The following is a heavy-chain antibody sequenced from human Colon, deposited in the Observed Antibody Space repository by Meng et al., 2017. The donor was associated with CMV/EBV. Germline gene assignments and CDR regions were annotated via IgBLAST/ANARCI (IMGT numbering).Heavy chain of an antibody. Sequence: GESLKISCAASRFTFSSYGMHWVRQAPGKGLEWVAFIRYDGSNKYYADSVKGRFTISRDNSKNTLYLQMNSLRAEDTAVYYCAKDGWGMTARQCHYFDYWGQGTLVTVSS. CDR1: RFTFSSYG. D-gene: IGHD6-6*01. J-gene: IGHJ4*02. V-gene: IGHV3-30*02. CDR2: IRYDGSNK. CDR3: AKDGWGMTARQCHYFDY.